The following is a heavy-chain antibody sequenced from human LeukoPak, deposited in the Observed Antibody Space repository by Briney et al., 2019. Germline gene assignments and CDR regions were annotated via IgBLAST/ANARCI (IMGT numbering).Heavy chain of an antibody. J-gene: IGHJ4*02. CDR1: GFTFSSAW. CDR3: TTDGGYGDGLRGDY. CDR2: MKSKTEAGTT. D-gene: IGHD4-17*01. V-gene: IGHV3-15*01. Sequence: GGSLRLSCAASGFTFSSAWMSWVRQGPGKGLEWVGRMKSKTEAGTTDYTAPVKGRFTISRDDSRNTLYLQMNSLKTEDTAVYYCTTDGGYGDGLRGDYWGQGTLVTVSS.